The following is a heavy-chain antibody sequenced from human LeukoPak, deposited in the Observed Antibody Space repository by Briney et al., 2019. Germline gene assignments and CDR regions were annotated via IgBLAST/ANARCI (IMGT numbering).Heavy chain of an antibody. D-gene: IGHD3-9*01. CDR2: MSYDGSNK. Sequence: GRSLRLSCAASGFTFSSYGMHWVRQAPGKGLEWVAVMSYDGSNKYYADSVKGRFTISRDNSKNTLYLQMNSLRAEDTAVYYCAKDGADILTGYNYFDYWGQGTLVTVSS. CDR3: AKDGADILTGYNYFDY. J-gene: IGHJ4*02. V-gene: IGHV3-30*18. CDR1: GFTFSSYG.